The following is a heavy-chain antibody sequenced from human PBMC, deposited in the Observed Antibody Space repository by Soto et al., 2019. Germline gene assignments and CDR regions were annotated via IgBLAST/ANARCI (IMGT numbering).Heavy chain of an antibody. CDR2: INYSGSST. CDR3: APEDGYNLPLDY. V-gene: IGHV3-23*05. CDR1: GFTFGSYG. D-gene: IGHD1-1*01. J-gene: IGHJ4*02. Sequence: GGSLRLSCAASGFTFGSYGMRWVRQAPGKGLEWLSFINYSGSSTYYADSVKGRFTISRDNSKKTLFLQMNSLRAEDTVIYYCAPEDGYNLPLDYWGQGILVTVS.